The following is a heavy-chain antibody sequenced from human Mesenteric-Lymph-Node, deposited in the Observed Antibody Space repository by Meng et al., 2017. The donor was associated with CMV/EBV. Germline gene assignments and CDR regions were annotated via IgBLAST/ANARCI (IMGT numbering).Heavy chain of an antibody. CDR3: ARGSSYDILTGYFDY. Sequence: QVQFHQWAAGLLKPSETLAVTCAVYGGSFSGYYWNWIRQSPEKGLEWIGEINHSGSTTYNPSFTSRIIISVDTSTNQISLNMSSVTAADTAVYYCARGSSYDILTGYFDYWGQEALVTGSS. V-gene: IGHV4-34*01. CDR1: GGSFSGYY. J-gene: IGHJ4*02. CDR2: INHSGST. D-gene: IGHD3-9*01.